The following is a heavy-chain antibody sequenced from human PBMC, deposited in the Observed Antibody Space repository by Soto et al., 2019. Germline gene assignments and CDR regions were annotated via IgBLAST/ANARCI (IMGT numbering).Heavy chain of an antibody. D-gene: IGHD4-17*01. J-gene: IGHJ4*02. CDR2: ISSDGNNK. CDR1: GFTFDSHG. CDR3: ANDLLPNTVTTGDS. Sequence: QVQLVESGGGAVQPGRSLRLSCAASGFTFDSHGMHWVRQAPGKGLEWVAVISSDGNNKYYADSVKGRFTISRDNFNNILYRQMSSLRAEDTAVYYCANDLLPNTVTTGDSGGQGTLVTVSS. V-gene: IGHV3-30*18.